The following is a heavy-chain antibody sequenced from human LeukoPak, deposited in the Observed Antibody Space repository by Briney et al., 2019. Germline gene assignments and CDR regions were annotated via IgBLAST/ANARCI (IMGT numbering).Heavy chain of an antibody. Sequence: ASVKVPCKASGYTFTGYYMHWVRQAPGQGLEWMGWINPSSGGTNYAQKFQGRVTMTRDTSISTAYMELSRLRSDDMAVYYCASVGYCSSTSCSPYNWFDPWGQGTLVTVSS. V-gene: IGHV1-2*02. J-gene: IGHJ5*02. D-gene: IGHD2-2*03. CDR3: ASVGYCSSTSCSPYNWFDP. CDR1: GYTFTGYY. CDR2: INPSSGGT.